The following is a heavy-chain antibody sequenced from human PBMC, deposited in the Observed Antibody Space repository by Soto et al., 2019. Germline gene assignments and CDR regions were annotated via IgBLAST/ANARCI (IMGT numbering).Heavy chain of an antibody. V-gene: IGHV3-30-3*01. Sequence: GGSLRLSCAASGVPFSNYAIHWVRPAPGKGLEWVAAISYDSTYKYYADSVKGRFTISRDNSKDTLYLQMNSLRTEDTALYYCARTRNYIVDTPPDHWGQGTLLTASA. D-gene: IGHD5-12*01. CDR3: ARTRNYIVDTPPDH. J-gene: IGHJ4*02. CDR1: GVPFSNYA. CDR2: ISYDSTYK.